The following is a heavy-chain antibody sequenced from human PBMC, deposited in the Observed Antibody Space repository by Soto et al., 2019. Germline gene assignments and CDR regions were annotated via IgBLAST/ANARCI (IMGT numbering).Heavy chain of an antibody. Sequence: GASVKVSCKASGYTFTGYYMHWVRQAPGQGLEWMGWINPNSGGTNYAQKFQGWVTMTRDTSISTAYMELSRLRSDDTAVYYCARGNHYYYGSGDDYYYYYYGMDVWGQGTTVTVSS. CDR2: INPNSGGT. CDR1: GYTFTGYY. D-gene: IGHD3-10*01. V-gene: IGHV1-2*04. CDR3: ARGNHYYYGSGDDYYYYYYGMDV. J-gene: IGHJ6*02.